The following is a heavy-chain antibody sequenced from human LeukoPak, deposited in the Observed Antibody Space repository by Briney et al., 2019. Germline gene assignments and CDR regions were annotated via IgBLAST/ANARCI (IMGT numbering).Heavy chain of an antibody. D-gene: IGHD4-17*01. Sequence: PSETLSLTCTVSGGSISSGDYYWRWIRQPPGKSLERIGYIYYSGSTYYNPSLKSRVTISVDTSKNQFSLKLSSVTAADTAVYYCAREGTVTTGVPDAFDIWGQGTMVTVSS. V-gene: IGHV4-30-4*01. CDR1: GGSISSGDYY. J-gene: IGHJ3*02. CDR3: AREGTVTTGVPDAFDI. CDR2: IYYSGST.